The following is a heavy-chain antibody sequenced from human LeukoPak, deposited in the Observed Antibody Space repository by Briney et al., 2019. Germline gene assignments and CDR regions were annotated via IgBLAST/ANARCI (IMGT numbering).Heavy chain of an antibody. CDR3: AKDPSDYDIIFY. CDR2: ISGSGGST. Sequence: GGSLRLSCAAPGFTVSSNYMSWVRQAPGKGLEWVSAISGSGGSTYYADSVKGRFTISRDNSKNTLYLQMNSLRAEDTAVYYCAKDPSDYDIIFYWGQGTLVTVSS. D-gene: IGHD3-9*01. J-gene: IGHJ4*02. CDR1: GFTVSSNY. V-gene: IGHV3-23*01.